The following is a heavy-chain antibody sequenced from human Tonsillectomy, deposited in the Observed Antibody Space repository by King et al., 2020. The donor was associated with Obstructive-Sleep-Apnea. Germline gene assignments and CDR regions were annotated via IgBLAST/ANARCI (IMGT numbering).Heavy chain of an antibody. D-gene: IGHD5-18*01. Sequence: QLVQSGAEVKKPGESLKISCKGSGYSFTNYWIGWVRQMPGKGLEWMGIIYPGDSDTRYSPSFQGQFTISPDKSISTAYLQWTSLKASDSAMYFCARRDTAMARFDYWGQGTLVTVSS. CDR2: IYPGDSDT. CDR3: ARRDTAMARFDY. V-gene: IGHV5-51*01. J-gene: IGHJ4*02. CDR1: GYSFTNYW.